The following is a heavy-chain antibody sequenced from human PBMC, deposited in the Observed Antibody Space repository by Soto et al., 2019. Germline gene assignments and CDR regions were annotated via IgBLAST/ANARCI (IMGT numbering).Heavy chain of an antibody. CDR1: GGSISSYY. CDR3: ARRLVYYYDSSGAFDY. Sequence: PSETLSLTCTVSGGSISSYYWSWIRQPPGKGLEWIGYIYYSGSTNYNPSLKSRVTISVDTSKSQFSLKLSSVTAADTAVYYCARRLVYYYDSSGAFDYWGQGTLVTVSS. D-gene: IGHD3-22*01. V-gene: IGHV4-59*08. CDR2: IYYSGST. J-gene: IGHJ4*02.